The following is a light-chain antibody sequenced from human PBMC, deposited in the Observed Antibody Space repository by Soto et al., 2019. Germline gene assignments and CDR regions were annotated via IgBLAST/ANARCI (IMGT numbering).Light chain of an antibody. CDR3: QQYYSTPPT. CDR2: WAS. Sequence: DIVMTQSPDSLAVSLGERATINCKSSQSVLYSSNNKNYLAWYQQKPGQPPKLLIYWASTRESGVPDRFSGSGSGTDFTLTIRSLKAKELAVYSCQQYYSTPPTFGQGTKVEIK. V-gene: IGKV4-1*01. CDR1: QSVLYSSNNKNY. J-gene: IGKJ1*01.